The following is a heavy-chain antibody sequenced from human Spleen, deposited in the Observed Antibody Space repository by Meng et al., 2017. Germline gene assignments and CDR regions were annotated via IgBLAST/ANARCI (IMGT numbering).Heavy chain of an antibody. J-gene: IGHJ4*02. CDR2: IYYSGST. CDR1: GGSISGYY. V-gene: IGHV4-59*01. CDR3: ARGQPGYSSGWYPY. Sequence: VQVQDAGPGLVKPSETLSLTCTVSGGSISGYYWSWIRQPPGKGLEWIGYIYYSGSTNYNPSLKSRVTISVDTSKNQFSLNLSSVTAADTAVYYCARGQPGYSSGWYPYWGQGTLVTVSS. D-gene: IGHD6-19*01.